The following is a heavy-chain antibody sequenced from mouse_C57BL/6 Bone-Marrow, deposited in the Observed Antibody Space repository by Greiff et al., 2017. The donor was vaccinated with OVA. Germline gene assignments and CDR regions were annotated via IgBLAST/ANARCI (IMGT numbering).Heavy chain of an antibody. CDR1: GYTFTSYW. Sequence: VQLQRPGTELVKPGASVKLSCKASGYTFTSYWMHWVKQRPGQGLEWIGYINPSNGGTNYTEKFKSKATLTVDKSYSTAYMQLSSLTSEDSAVYYCARALTWTYGFAYWGQLALVTVSA. J-gene: IGHJ3*01. D-gene: IGHD3-3*01. CDR3: ARALTWTYGFAY. CDR2: INPSNGGT. V-gene: IGHV1-53*01.